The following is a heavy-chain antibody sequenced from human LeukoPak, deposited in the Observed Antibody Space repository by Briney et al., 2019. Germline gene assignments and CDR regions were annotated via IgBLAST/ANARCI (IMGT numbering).Heavy chain of an antibody. CDR3: AKDETAAAHPIGFFDY. J-gene: IGHJ4*02. CDR2: ISSSGSTI. V-gene: IGHV3-11*04. Sequence: PGGSLRLSCAASGFTFSDYYMSWIRQAPGKGLERVSYISSSGSTIYYADSVKGRFTISRDNAKNSLYLQMNSLRAEDTAVYYCAKDETAAAHPIGFFDYWGQGTLVTVSS. CDR1: GFTFSDYY. D-gene: IGHD6-13*01.